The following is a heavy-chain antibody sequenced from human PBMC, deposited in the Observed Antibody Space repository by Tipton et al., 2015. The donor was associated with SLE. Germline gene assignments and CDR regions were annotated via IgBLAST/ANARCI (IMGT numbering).Heavy chain of an antibody. CDR2: ISHLGRT. CDR3: VRGSASGYYGMDA. V-gene: IGHV4-34*01. Sequence: TLSLTCGVPSGSFSLYWWTWIRQPPGKGLEWIGEISHLGRTNYNPSLESRVTMSVDKSKDQFSLRLTSVTAADTAVYYCVRGSASGYYGMDAWGQGTTVTVSS. CDR1: SGSFSLYW. J-gene: IGHJ6*02.